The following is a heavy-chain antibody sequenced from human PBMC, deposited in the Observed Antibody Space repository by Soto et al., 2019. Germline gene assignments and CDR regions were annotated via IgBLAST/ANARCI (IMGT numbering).Heavy chain of an antibody. D-gene: IGHD5-12*01. V-gene: IGHV1-18*04. CDR1: GYTFTSYG. CDR3: ATSYDSGFDP. J-gene: IGHJ5*02. Sequence: ASVNVSCKASGYTFTSYGISWVRQAPGQGLEWMGWISVYNGKTDYAQTFQANVTMTTDTSTSTAYMELRSLRSDDTAVYYCATSYDSGFDPWGQATLVTVSS. CDR2: ISVYNGKT.